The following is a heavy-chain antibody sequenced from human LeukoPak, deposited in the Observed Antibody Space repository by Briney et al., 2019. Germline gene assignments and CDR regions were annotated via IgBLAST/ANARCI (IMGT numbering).Heavy chain of an antibody. CDR3: ARSVEGYCSGGSCYSYYYYMDV. V-gene: IGHV4-59*01. Sequence: PSETLSLTCAVYGGSFSVYYWSWIRQPPGKGLEWIGYIYYSGSTNYNPSLKSRVTISVDTSKNQFSLKLSSVTAADTAVYYCARSVEGYCSGGSCYSYYYYMDVWGKGTTVTVSS. CDR2: IYYSGST. J-gene: IGHJ6*03. D-gene: IGHD2-15*01. CDR1: GGSFSVYY.